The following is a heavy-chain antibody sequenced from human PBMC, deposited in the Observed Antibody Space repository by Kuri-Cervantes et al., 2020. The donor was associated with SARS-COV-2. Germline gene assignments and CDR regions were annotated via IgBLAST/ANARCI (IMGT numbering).Heavy chain of an antibody. CDR1: GFTSSSYA. Sequence: GASLEISYAASGFTSSSYAMSGVRQAPGKGLEWVSAISGSGGSTYYADSVKGRFTISRDNSKNTLYLQMNSLKTEDTAVYYCTTDEYSYGYFGLGTYDYWGQGTLVTVSS. J-gene: IGHJ4*02. V-gene: IGHV3-23*01. D-gene: IGHD5-18*01. CDR3: TTDEYSYGYFGLGTYDY. CDR2: ISGSGGST.